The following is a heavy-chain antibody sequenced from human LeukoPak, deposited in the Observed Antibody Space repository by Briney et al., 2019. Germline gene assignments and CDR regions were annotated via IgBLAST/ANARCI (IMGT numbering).Heavy chain of an antibody. J-gene: IGHJ1*01. CDR2: IYYSGST. Sequence: SETLSLTCTLSGGYISSSSYYWGWIRQPPGKGLEWIGDIYYSGSTYYNAFLKSRVSISIDTSNNRFSLHLGSLTAADTALYYCARRRYYDSTGYLDWGQGTLVTVSS. D-gene: IGHD3-22*01. CDR1: GGYISSSSYY. CDR3: ARRRYYDSTGYLD. V-gene: IGHV4-39*02.